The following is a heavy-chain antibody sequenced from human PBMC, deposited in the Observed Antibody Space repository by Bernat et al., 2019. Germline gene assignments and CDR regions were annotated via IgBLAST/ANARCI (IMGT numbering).Heavy chain of an antibody. Sequence: QVQLVESGGGVVQPGRSLRLSCAASGFTFSSYAMHWVRQAPGKGLEWVAVISYDGSNTYYADSVKGRFTLSRDNSKNTLYLQMNSLRAEDTAVYYCAGDFGDEGPYYYYGMDVWGHGTTVTVSS. CDR3: AGDFGDEGPYYYYGMDV. CDR2: ISYDGSNT. D-gene: IGHD3-10*01. CDR1: GFTFSSYA. J-gene: IGHJ6*02. V-gene: IGHV3-30-3*01.